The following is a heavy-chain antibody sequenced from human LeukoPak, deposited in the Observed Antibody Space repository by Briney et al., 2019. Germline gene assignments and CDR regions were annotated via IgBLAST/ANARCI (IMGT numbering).Heavy chain of an antibody. CDR2: INSGNGNT. CDR1: GYTFTSYA. V-gene: IGHV1-3*01. J-gene: IGHJ4*02. Sequence: ASVTVSFKASGYTFTSYAMHWVRQAPGQRLEWMGWINSGNGNTKYSQKLQGRVTITRDTSASTVYMELSRLRSEHTGMSYRAREGLVRYFDYWGQGTLVTVS. D-gene: IGHD3/OR15-3a*01. CDR3: AREGLVRYFDY.